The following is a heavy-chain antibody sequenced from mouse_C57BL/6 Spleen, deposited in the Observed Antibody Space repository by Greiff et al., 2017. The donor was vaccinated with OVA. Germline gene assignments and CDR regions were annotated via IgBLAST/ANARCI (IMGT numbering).Heavy chain of an antibody. D-gene: IGHD3-2*02. J-gene: IGHJ2*01. V-gene: IGHV1-52*01. Sequence: QVQLQQPGAELVRPGSSVKLSCKASGYTFTSYWMHWVKQRPIQGLEWIGNIDPSDSETHYNQKFKDKATLTVDKSSSTAYMQLSSLTSEDSAVYYCARSQLRREDYFDYWGQGTTLTVSS. CDR1: GYTFTSYW. CDR3: ARSQLRREDYFDY. CDR2: IDPSDSET.